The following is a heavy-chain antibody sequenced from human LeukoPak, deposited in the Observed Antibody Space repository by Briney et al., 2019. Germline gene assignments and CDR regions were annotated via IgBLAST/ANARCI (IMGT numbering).Heavy chain of an antibody. V-gene: IGHV4-30-2*01. J-gene: IGHJ4*02. Sequence: SETLSLTCAVSGGSISSGGYSWSWIRQPPGKGLEWIGYIYHSGSTYYNPSLKSRVTISVDTSKNQFSLKLSSVTAADTALYYCARGTGELLFYWGQGTLVAVSS. CDR1: GGSISSGGYS. D-gene: IGHD7-27*01. CDR3: ARGTGELLFY. CDR2: IYHSGST.